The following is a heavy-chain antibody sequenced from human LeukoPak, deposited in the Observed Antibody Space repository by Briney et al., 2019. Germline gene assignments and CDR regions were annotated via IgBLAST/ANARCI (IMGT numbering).Heavy chain of an antibody. D-gene: IGHD6-13*01. CDR2: IRSKAYGGTT. V-gene: IGHV3-49*03. CDR1: GFTFGDYA. Sequence: GGSLRLACTASGFTFGDYAMSWFRQAPGKGLEWVGSIRSKAYGGTTEYAASVKGRFTISRDDSKSIAYLQMNSLRAEDTAVYYCARSGGSSWLPYYYYDMDVWGQGTTVTVSS. J-gene: IGHJ6*02. CDR3: ARSGGSSWLPYYYYDMDV.